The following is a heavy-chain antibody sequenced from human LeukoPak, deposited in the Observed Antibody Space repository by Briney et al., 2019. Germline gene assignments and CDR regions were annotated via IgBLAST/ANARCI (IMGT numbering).Heavy chain of an antibody. CDR2: IIPIFGTA. Sequence: SVKVSCKASGATFSSYAISWVRQAPGQGLEWMGGIIPIFGTANYAQKFQGRVTITTDESTSTAYMELRSLRSEDTAVYYCATSQYYYDSSGYFDYWGQGTLVTVSS. D-gene: IGHD3-22*01. V-gene: IGHV1-69*05. CDR1: GATFSSYA. CDR3: ATSQYYYDSSGYFDY. J-gene: IGHJ4*02.